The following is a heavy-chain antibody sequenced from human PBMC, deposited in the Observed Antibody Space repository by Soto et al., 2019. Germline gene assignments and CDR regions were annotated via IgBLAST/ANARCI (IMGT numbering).Heavy chain of an antibody. CDR3: ARCHAWARIDY. CDR2: IYSGGST. Sequence: EVQLVESGGGLVQPGGSLRLSCAASGFTVSSNYMSWVRQAPGKGLEWVSVIYSGGSTYYADSVKGRFTISRDNSKNTLYLQMNSLRAEDTAVYYCARCHAWARIDYWGQGTLVTVSS. D-gene: IGHD3-16*01. CDR1: GFTVSSNY. V-gene: IGHV3-66*01. J-gene: IGHJ4*02.